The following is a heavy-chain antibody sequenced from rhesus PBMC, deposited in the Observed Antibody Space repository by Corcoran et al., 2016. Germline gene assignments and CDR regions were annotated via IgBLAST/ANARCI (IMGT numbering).Heavy chain of an antibody. V-gene: IGHV4-165*01. J-gene: IGHJ4*01. D-gene: IGHD3-16*01. Sequence: QVQLQESGPGLVKPSETLSLTCAVSGGAFSGYYWGWIRQPPGKGLEWIGYISGSSGSTDYHPSLKSRVTISTDTSKNQFSLKLSSVTAADTAVYYCARGLVVADYFDYWGQGVLVTVSS. CDR2: ISGSSGST. CDR1: GGAFSGYY. CDR3: ARGLVVADYFDY.